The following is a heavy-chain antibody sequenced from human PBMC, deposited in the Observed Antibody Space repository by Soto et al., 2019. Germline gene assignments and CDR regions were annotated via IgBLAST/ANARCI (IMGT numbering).Heavy chain of an antibody. V-gene: IGHV3-64D*06. CDR3: VRRIGSRYGTFDY. J-gene: IGHJ4*02. Sequence: QPGGSLRLSCSASGFTFSSYAMHWVRQAPGKGLEYVSAISSNGGSTYYADSVKGRFTISRDNSKNTLYLQMSSLRAEDTAVYYCVRRIGSRYGTFDYWDQGTLVTVYS. CDR2: ISSNGGST. CDR1: GFTFSSYA. D-gene: IGHD2-8*01.